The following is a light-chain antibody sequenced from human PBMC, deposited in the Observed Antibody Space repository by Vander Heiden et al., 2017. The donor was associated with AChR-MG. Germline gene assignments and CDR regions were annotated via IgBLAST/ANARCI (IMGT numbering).Light chain of an antibody. Sequence: QSALTQPASVSGSPGQSLTISCTGTSSDICGYNYVSWFQQHPGKAPKLMIYDVSKRPSGVSNRFSGSKSGNTASLTISGLQAEDEADYYCSSYTSSSTLVVFGGGTKLTVL. CDR3: SSYTSSSTLVV. CDR2: DVS. J-gene: IGLJ2*01. V-gene: IGLV2-14*01. CDR1: SSDICGYNY.